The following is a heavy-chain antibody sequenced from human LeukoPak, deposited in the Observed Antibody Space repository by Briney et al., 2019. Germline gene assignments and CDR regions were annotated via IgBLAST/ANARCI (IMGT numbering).Heavy chain of an antibody. CDR1: GFTFSSYS. J-gene: IGHJ4*02. Sequence: GGSLRLSCAASGFTFSSYSMNWVRQAPGKGLEWVSSISSSSSYIYYADSVKGRFTISRDNAKNSLYLQMNSLRAEGTAVYYCARATYSGSYYVPSFDYWGQGTLVTVSS. D-gene: IGHD1-26*01. CDR2: ISSSSSYI. V-gene: IGHV3-21*01. CDR3: ARATYSGSYYVPSFDY.